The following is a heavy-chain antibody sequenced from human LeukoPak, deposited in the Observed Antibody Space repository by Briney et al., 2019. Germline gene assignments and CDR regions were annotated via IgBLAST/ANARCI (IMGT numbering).Heavy chain of an antibody. Sequence: PSETLSLTCTVSGSSISSYYWSWIRQPPGKGLEWIGYIYYSGSTNYNPSLKSRVTISVDTSKNQFSLKLSSVTAADTAVYYCARARGVLATGWFDPWGQGTLVTVSS. J-gene: IGHJ5*02. CDR1: GSSISSYY. D-gene: IGHD1-14*01. V-gene: IGHV4-59*01. CDR3: ARARGVLATGWFDP. CDR2: IYYSGST.